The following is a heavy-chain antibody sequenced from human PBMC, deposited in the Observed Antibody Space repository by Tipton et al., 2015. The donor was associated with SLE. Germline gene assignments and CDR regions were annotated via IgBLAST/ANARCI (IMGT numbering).Heavy chain of an antibody. J-gene: IGHJ5*02. Sequence: TLSLTCTVSGGSISSNGYYWSWIRQHPGKGLEWIGYIHYSGTTYYNPSLKSRVIISVDTSKNQFSLKLSSVTAADTAVYYCARLPTGFPNWFDPWGQGTLVTVSS. CDR1: GGSISSNGYY. CDR3: ARLPTGFPNWFDP. D-gene: IGHD4-17*01. V-gene: IGHV4-31*03. CDR2: IHYSGTT.